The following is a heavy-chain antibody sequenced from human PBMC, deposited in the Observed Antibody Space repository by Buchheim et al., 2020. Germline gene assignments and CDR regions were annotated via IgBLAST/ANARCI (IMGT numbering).Heavy chain of an antibody. J-gene: IGHJ6*02. D-gene: IGHD6-19*01. CDR3: ARGGFGSSGWRYYYYYYGMDV. CDR1: GYTFTSYD. Sequence: QVQLVQSGAEVKKPGASVKVSCKASGYTFTSYDINWVRQATGQGLEWMGWMNPNSGNTGYAQKLQGRVTMTRNHSISTAYMELSSLRSEDTAVYYCARGGFGSSGWRYYYYYYGMDVWGQGTT. V-gene: IGHV1-8*01. CDR2: MNPNSGNT.